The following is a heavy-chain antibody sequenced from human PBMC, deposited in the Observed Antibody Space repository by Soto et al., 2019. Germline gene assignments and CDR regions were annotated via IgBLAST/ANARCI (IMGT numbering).Heavy chain of an antibody. Sequence: QVQLVQSGAEVKKPGSSVKVSCKASGGTFSSYAISWVRQAPGQGLEWMGGIIPIFGTANYAQKFQGRVTITADESPSTAYMELSSLSSEDTAVYYCARDRYRYSSGWMALDYWGQGTLVTVSS. D-gene: IGHD6-19*01. CDR3: ARDRYRYSSGWMALDY. J-gene: IGHJ4*02. V-gene: IGHV1-69*12. CDR1: GGTFSSYA. CDR2: IIPIFGTA.